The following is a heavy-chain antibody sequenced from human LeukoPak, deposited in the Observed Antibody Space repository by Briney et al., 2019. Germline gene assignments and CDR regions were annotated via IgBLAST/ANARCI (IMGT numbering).Heavy chain of an antibody. J-gene: IGHJ4*02. CDR1: GASISSNY. V-gene: IGHV4-4*07. D-gene: IGHD6-6*01. Sequence: SETLSLTCTVSGASISSNYWSWIRQPAGKGLEWIGRIQTSGSTNYNPSLKSRVTMSVDTSNNQSSLNLTSVTAADTAVYYCARENVATVAGRSLDYWGQGTLVTVSS. CDR2: IQTSGST. CDR3: ARENVATVAGRSLDY.